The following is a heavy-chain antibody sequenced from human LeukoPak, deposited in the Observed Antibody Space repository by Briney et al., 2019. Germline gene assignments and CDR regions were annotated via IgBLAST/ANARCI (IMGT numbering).Heavy chain of an antibody. CDR1: GYTFSVYY. CDR3: AREVGSYDVYFDY. V-gene: IGHV1-2*04. Sequence: GASVAVSRGSCGYTFSVYYVHWVRQAPGQGREWVGWINPNRWGTKYAQKFRGWVTMTRDASISTAYVAVRRLRCGDTPGYYCAREVGSYDVYFDYWGPGTLVTASS. J-gene: IGHJ4*02. D-gene: IGHD1-26*01. CDR2: INPNRWGT.